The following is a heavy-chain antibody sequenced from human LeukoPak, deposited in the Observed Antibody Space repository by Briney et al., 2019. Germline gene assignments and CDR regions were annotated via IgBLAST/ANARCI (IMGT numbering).Heavy chain of an antibody. Sequence: SETLSLTCTVSGGSISSGGYYWRWIRQHPGTGLEWIGYIYYSGSTYYNPSLKSRVTISVDTSKNQFSLKLSSVTAADTAVYYCARGLRYYDILTGYYRVDAFDIWGQGTMVTVSS. J-gene: IGHJ3*02. CDR1: GGSISSGGYY. D-gene: IGHD3-9*01. CDR3: ARGLRYYDILTGYYRVDAFDI. CDR2: IYYSGST. V-gene: IGHV4-31*03.